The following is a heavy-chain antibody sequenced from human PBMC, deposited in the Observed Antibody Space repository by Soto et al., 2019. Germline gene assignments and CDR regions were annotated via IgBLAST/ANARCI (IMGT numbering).Heavy chain of an antibody. V-gene: IGHV3-23*01. CDR3: AKDVTRTSGSSHMDY. CDR1: GFTFSSYA. D-gene: IGHD1-26*01. CDR2: ISGSGGST. Sequence: GGSLRLSCAASGFTFSSYAMSWVRQAPGKGLEWVSAISGSGGSTYYADSVKGRFTISRDNSKNTLYLQMNSLRAEDTAVYYCAKDVTRTSGSSHMDYWGQGTLVTVSS. J-gene: IGHJ4*02.